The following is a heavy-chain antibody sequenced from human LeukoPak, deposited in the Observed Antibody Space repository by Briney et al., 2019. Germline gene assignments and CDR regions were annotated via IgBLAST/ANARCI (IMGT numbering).Heavy chain of an antibody. D-gene: IGHD6-13*01. CDR1: GFTFSSYA. CDR3: ARGQPGVAAVGNLDY. J-gene: IGHJ4*02. Sequence: PGGSLRLSCAASGFTFSSYAMHWVRQAPGKGLEWVAIIWSDGNNKYYADSVEGRFTISRDTSKNTLFLQMNSLRAEDTAVYYCARGQPGVAAVGNLDYWGQGTLVTVSS. CDR2: IWSDGNNK. V-gene: IGHV3-33*01.